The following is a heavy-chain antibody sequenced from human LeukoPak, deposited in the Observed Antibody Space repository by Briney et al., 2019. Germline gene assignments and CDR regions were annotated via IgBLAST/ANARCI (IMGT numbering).Heavy chain of an antibody. Sequence: GGSLRLSCAASGFTFSSYEMNWVRQAPGKGLEWVANIKQDGSEKYYVDSVKGRFTISRDNAKNSLYLQMNSLRAEDTAVYYCAREGFTMIVAINWFDPWGQGTLVTVSS. V-gene: IGHV3-7*01. CDR3: AREGFTMIVAINWFDP. CDR2: IKQDGSEK. D-gene: IGHD3-22*01. J-gene: IGHJ5*02. CDR1: GFTFSSYE.